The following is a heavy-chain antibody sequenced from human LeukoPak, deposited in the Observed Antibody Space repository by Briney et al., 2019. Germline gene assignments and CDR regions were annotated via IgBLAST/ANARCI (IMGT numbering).Heavy chain of an antibody. D-gene: IGHD3-22*01. CDR3: ARDGYGFDY. V-gene: IGHV3-23*01. CDR1: GFTFSNYA. Sequence: GGSLRLSCAASGFTFSNYAMNWVRQAPGKGLERVSAISGGGGDRFYADSVKGRFTISRDNSKNTLYLQMNSLRAEDTAVYYCARDGYGFDYWGQGTLVTVSS. J-gene: IGHJ4*02. CDR2: ISGGGGDR.